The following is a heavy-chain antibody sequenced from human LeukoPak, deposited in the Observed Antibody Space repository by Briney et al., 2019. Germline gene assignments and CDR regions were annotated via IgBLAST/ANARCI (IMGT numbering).Heavy chain of an antibody. V-gene: IGHV4-4*07. J-gene: IGHJ3*02. CDR3: ALLLWFGEPPSTPDAFDI. CDR2: IYTSGST. CDR1: GGSISSYY. D-gene: IGHD3-10*01. Sequence: KTSETLSLTCTVSGGSISSYYWSWIRQPAGKGLEWIGRIYTSGSTNYNPSLKSRVTMSVDTSKNQFSLKLGSVTAADTAVYYCALLLWFGEPPSTPDAFDIWGQGTMVTVSS.